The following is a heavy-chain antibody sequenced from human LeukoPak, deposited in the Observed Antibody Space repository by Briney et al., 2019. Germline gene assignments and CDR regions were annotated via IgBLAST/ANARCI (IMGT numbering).Heavy chain of an antibody. CDR2: ISGSGGST. CDR1: GFTFSSYA. V-gene: IGHV3-23*01. CDR3: AKYDRITMIVVVFRGAFDI. D-gene: IGHD3-22*01. J-gene: IGHJ3*02. Sequence: GGSLRLSCAASGFTFSSYAMSWVRQAPGKGLEWVSAISGSGGSTYYADSVKGRFTISRDNSKNTLYLQMNSLRAEDTAVYYCAKYDRITMIVVVFRGAFDIWGQGTMVTVSS.